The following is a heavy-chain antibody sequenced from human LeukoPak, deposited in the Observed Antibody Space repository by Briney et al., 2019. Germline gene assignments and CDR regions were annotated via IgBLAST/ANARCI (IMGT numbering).Heavy chain of an antibody. D-gene: IGHD2-15*01. CDR1: GFTFSSYE. CDR2: ISSSGSTM. V-gene: IGHV3-48*03. Sequence: PGGSLRLSCAASGFTFSSYEMNWVRQAPGKGLEWVSYISSSGSTMYYADSVKGRFTISRDNAENSLYLQMNSLRAEDTAVYYCARARYCSGGSCYSDLFDPWGQGTLVTVSS. J-gene: IGHJ5*02. CDR3: ARARYCSGGSCYSDLFDP.